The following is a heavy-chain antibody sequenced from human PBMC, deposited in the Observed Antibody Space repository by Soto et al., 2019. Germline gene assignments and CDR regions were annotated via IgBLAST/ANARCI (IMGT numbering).Heavy chain of an antibody. J-gene: IGHJ6*02. CDR3: AKGGNWNTNYGMDV. CDR1: GFTFRTYG. CDR2: ISFDGSNQ. V-gene: IGHV3-30*18. D-gene: IGHD1-20*01. Sequence: QVQLVESGGGVVQPGKSLRLSCVGSGFTFRTYGMHWVRQAPGKGLAWVAVISFDGSNQYYTESVKGRFTISRDNSKNTLYLQMSRLTSADTAVYYCAKGGNWNTNYGMDVWGQGTTVIVSS.